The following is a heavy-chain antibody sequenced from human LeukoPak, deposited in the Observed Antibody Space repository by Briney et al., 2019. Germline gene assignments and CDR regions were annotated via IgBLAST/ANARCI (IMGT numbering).Heavy chain of an antibody. Sequence: GGSLRLSCAASGFTFSSYGMHWVRQAPGQGLEWVAVISYDGSNKYYADSVKGRFTISRDNSKNTLYLQMDSLRAEDTAVYYCAKSIPEWATAFDYWGQGTLVTVSS. CDR3: AKSIPEWATAFDY. CDR2: ISYDGSNK. D-gene: IGHD5-12*01. CDR1: GFTFSSYG. V-gene: IGHV3-30*18. J-gene: IGHJ4*02.